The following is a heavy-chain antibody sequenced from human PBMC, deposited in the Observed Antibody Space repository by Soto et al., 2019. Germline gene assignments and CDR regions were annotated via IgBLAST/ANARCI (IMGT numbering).Heavy chain of an antibody. CDR1: GFTFSSYA. V-gene: IGHV3-23*01. J-gene: IGHJ4*02. CDR2: ISGRGGST. D-gene: IGHD3-22*01. Sequence: EVQLLESGGGLVQPGGSLRLSCAASGFTFSSYAMSWVRQAPGKGLEWVSAISGRGGSTYYADSVKGRFTISRDNSKNTLYLQMNSLRAEDTAVYYCAKVAYDSSGYYPTGFDYWGQGTLVTVSS. CDR3: AKVAYDSSGYYPTGFDY.